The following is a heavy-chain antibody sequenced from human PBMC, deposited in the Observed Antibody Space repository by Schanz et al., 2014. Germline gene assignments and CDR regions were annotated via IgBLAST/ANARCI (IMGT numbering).Heavy chain of an antibody. CDR1: GFTFSTST. D-gene: IGHD3-10*01. V-gene: IGHV3-23*04. J-gene: IGHJ4*02. CDR2: INTGGDST. CDR3: ARIGGSVFDY. Sequence: EVQLVESGGGLVQPGGSLRLSCAASGFTFSTSTMHWVRQAPGKGLEWVSSINTGGDSTYYADSVKGRFTISRDNSRDTVYLQMNSLRADDTAMYYCARIGGSVFDYWAQGTLVTVSS.